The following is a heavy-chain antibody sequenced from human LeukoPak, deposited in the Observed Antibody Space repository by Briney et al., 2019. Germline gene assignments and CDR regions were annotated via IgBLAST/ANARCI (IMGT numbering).Heavy chain of an antibody. J-gene: IGHJ6*03. Sequence: GGSLRLSCAASEFSVGSNYMTWVRQAPGKGLEWVANIKQDGSEKDYVDSVKGRFTISRDNAKNSLYLQMNSLRAEDTAVYYCARDKFDIVVVTAIYYYYYMDVWGKGTTVTVSS. CDR3: ARDKFDIVVVTAIYYYYYMDV. V-gene: IGHV3-7*01. CDR1: EFSVGSNY. CDR2: IKQDGSEK. D-gene: IGHD2-21*02.